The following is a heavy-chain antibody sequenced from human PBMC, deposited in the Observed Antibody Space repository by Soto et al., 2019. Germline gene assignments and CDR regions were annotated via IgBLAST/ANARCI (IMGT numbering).Heavy chain of an antibody. D-gene: IGHD5-12*01. Sequence: GSVKGSLKASGYAFTGHYIPWGAQAPEQGPAGGGEIGPERGGTSDATKSQGSVTMSRDMSNTTVYMELNNLRPDDTAVYYCGRGRSGQIVVLYWGQGTPVTVSS. CDR2: IGPERGGT. CDR3: GRGRSGQIVVLY. J-gene: IGHJ4*02. V-gene: IGHV1-2*02. CDR1: GYAFTGHY.